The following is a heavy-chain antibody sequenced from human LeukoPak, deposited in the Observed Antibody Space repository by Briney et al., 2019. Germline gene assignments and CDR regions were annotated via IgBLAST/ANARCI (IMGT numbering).Heavy chain of an antibody. CDR2: ISGSGGST. D-gene: IGHD5-18*01. Sequence: GGSLRLSCAASGFTFSSYAMSWVRQAPGKGLEWVSAISGSGGSTYYADSVKGRFTISRDNSKNTLYLQMNSLRAEDTAVYYCAKDRAKFARIQLWLDDYWGQGTLVTVSS. CDR3: AKDRAKFARIQLWLDDY. V-gene: IGHV3-23*01. J-gene: IGHJ4*02. CDR1: GFTFSSYA.